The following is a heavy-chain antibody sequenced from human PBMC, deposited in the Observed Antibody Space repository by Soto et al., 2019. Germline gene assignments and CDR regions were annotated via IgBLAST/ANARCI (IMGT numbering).Heavy chain of an antibody. D-gene: IGHD3-3*01. CDR3: ARVDYDFWSGYPKYNWFDP. CDR2: ISAYNGNT. J-gene: IGHJ5*02. V-gene: IGHV1-18*01. CDR1: GYTFTSYG. Sequence: ASVKVSCKASGYTFTSYGISWVRQAPGQGLEWMGWISAYNGNTNYAQKLQGRVTMTTGTSTSTAYMELRSLRSDDTAVYYCARVDYDFWSGYPKYNWFDPWGQGTLVTVSS.